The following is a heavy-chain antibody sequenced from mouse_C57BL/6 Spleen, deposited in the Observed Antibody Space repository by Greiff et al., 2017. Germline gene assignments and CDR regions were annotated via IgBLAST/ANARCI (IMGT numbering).Heavy chain of an antibody. CDR3: ARRAHYSSKDY. J-gene: IGHJ2*01. CDR2: IYPGSGST. Sequence: QVQLQQPGAELVKPGASVKMSCKASGYTFTSYWITWVKQWPGQGLEWIGDIYPGSGSTNYNEKFKSKATLTVDTSSSTAYMQLSSLTSEETAVYYCARRAHYSSKDYWGQGTTLTVSS. CDR1: GYTFTSYW. V-gene: IGHV1-55*01. D-gene: IGHD1-2*01.